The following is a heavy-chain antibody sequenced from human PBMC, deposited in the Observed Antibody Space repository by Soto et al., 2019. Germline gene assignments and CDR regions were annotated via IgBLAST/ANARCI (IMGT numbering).Heavy chain of an antibody. Sequence: SGPTLVNPTQTLTLTCTFSGFSLSTSGVGVGWSRQSPGKALEWLALIYWDDDKRYNSSLKSRLTITKDTSKNQVVLTMTNMDPVDTATYYCAHSTYIAVAGYFDSWGQGILVTVSS. V-gene: IGHV2-5*02. CDR1: GFSLSTSGVG. CDR3: AHSTYIAVAGYFDS. CDR2: IYWDDDK. D-gene: IGHD6-19*01. J-gene: IGHJ4*02.